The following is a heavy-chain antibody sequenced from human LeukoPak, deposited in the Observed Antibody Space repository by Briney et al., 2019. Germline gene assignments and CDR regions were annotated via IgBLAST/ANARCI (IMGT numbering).Heavy chain of an antibody. CDR3: ARHMGGYSSSWYDY. CDR1: GGSISSYY. Sequence: SETLSLTCTVSGGSISSYYWGWIRQPPGKGLEWIGDIYYSGSTNYNPSLKSRVTISVDTSKNQFSLKLSSVTAADTAVYYCARHMGGYSSSWYDYWGQGTLVTVSS. D-gene: IGHD6-13*01. V-gene: IGHV4-59*08. J-gene: IGHJ4*02. CDR2: IYYSGST.